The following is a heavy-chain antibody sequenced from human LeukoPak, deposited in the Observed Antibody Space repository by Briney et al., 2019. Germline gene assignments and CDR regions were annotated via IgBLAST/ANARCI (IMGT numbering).Heavy chain of an antibody. CDR2: MYYSGST. CDR3: ARDSVTTPGWFDP. D-gene: IGHD4-17*01. J-gene: IGHJ5*02. CDR1: GGSVSSGRYY. V-gene: IGHV4-61*01. Sequence: PSETLSLTCSVSGGSVSSGRYYWTWIRQPPGKGLEWIGYMYYSGSTNYNPSLKSRVSISVDTSKNQFSLTMTSVTAADTAVYYCARDSVTTPGWFDPWGQGTLVTVSS.